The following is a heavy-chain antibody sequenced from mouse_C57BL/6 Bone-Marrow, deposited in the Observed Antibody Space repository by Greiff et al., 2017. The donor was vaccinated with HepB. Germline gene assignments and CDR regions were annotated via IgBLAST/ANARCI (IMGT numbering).Heavy chain of an antibody. CDR3: ARPTVVATDWYFDV. V-gene: IGHV5-17*01. CDR1: GFTFSDYG. D-gene: IGHD1-1*01. Sequence: EVQLQESGGGLVKPGGSLKLSCAASGFTFSDYGMHWVRQAPEKGLEWVAYISSGSSTIYYADTVKGRFTISRDNAKNTLFLQMTSLRSEDTAMYYCARPTVVATDWYFDVWGTGTTVTVSS. CDR2: ISSGSSTI. J-gene: IGHJ1*03.